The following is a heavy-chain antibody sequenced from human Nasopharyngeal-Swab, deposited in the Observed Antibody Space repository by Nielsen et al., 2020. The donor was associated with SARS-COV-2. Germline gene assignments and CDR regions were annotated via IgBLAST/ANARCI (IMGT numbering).Heavy chain of an antibody. CDR1: GGSISSYY. J-gene: IGHJ4*02. Sequence: SETLSLTCTVSGGSISSYYWSWIRQPPGKGLEWIGYIYYSGSTNYNPSLKSRVTITVDTSKNQFSLKLSSVTAADTAVYYCARSAGYYFDYWGQGTLVTVSS. CDR3: ARSAGYYFDY. V-gene: IGHV4-59*01. CDR2: IYYSGST.